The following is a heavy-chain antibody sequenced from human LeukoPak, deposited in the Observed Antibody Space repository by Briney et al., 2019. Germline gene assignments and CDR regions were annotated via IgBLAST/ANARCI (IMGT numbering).Heavy chain of an antibody. J-gene: IGHJ4*02. CDR3: ARDGSGSSSWYRHVNYFDY. D-gene: IGHD6-13*01. CDR1: GFTFSSYS. CDR2: ISSSSSYI. V-gene: IGHV3-21*04. Sequence: GGSLRLSCATSGFTFSSYSMNWVRQAPGKGLEWVSSISSSSSYIYYADSVKGRFTISRDNSKNTLYLQMNSLRAEDTAVYYCARDGSGSSSWYRHVNYFDYWGQGTLVTVSS.